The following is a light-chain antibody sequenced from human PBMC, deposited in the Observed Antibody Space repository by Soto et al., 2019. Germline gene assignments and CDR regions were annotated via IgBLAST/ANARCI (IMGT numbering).Light chain of an antibody. CDR2: DAS. J-gene: IGKJ5*01. V-gene: IGKV1-33*01. CDR3: KQYDILPIT. Sequence: DIQMTNSPSTLLPAVGDRITICCRASQGLSSDLAWYQQKPGKAPNILIYDASNLEIGVPSRFSGSGSGTHSTFTISSLQTEDTGTHYCKQYDILPITFGRGTRLEI. CDR1: QGLSSD.